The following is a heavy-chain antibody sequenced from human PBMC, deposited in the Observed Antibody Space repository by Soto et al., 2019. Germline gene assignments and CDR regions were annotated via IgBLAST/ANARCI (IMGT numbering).Heavy chain of an antibody. Sequence: LTCAVYGGSFSGYYMSWVRQAPGKGLEWVATTNQDETERYYVDSVKGRFTISRDNAQSLLSLQLNSLRGDDTAVYFCARIIGGVTTYDYWGLGTLVTVSS. CDR1: GGSFSGYY. V-gene: IGHV3-7*01. CDR3: ARIIGGVTTYDY. CDR2: TNQDETER. J-gene: IGHJ4*02. D-gene: IGHD3-16*01.